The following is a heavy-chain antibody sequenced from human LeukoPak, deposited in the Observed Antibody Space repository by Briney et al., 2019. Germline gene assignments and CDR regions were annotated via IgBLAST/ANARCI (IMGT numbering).Heavy chain of an antibody. V-gene: IGHV1-18*01. CDR1: GYTFPNYA. Sequence: ASVKVSCKTSGYTFPNYAISWVRQAPGQGLEWMGWISADNGNTDYLQKFQGRVTMTTDTSTSTAYMELRSLRSDDTAVYFCARVRYYDNSGYYLPDYWGQGTLVTVSS. J-gene: IGHJ4*02. D-gene: IGHD3-22*01. CDR2: ISADNGNT. CDR3: ARVRYYDNSGYYLPDY.